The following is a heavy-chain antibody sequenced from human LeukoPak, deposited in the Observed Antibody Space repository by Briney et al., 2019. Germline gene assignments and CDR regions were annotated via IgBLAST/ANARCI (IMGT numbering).Heavy chain of an antibody. CDR1: GFTFSSYA. J-gene: IGHJ4*02. CDR2: ITDSGGGT. D-gene: IGHD3-10*01. V-gene: IGHV3-23*01. CDR3: AINYYGSGSYINY. Sequence: PGGSLRLSCAASGFTFSSYAMSWVRQAPGKGLDWASAITDSGGGTYYADSVKGRFTISRDNPKNTLYLQMNSLRAEDTAIYYCAINYYGSGSYINYWGQGTLVTVSS.